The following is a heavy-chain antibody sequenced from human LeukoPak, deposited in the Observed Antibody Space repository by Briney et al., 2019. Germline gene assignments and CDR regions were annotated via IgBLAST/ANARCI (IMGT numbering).Heavy chain of an antibody. CDR1: GFTFSSYA. D-gene: IGHD1-26*01. J-gene: IGHJ4*02. V-gene: IGHV3-23*01. CDR3: AKGIESSGSYYTCFDY. Sequence: TGGSLRLSCAASGFTFSSYAMSWVRQAPGKGLEWVSGISGSGGSTYYADSMEGRFTISRDNSKNTLYLQMNSLRAEDTAVYYCAKGIESSGSYYTCFDYWGQGTLVTVSS. CDR2: ISGSGGST.